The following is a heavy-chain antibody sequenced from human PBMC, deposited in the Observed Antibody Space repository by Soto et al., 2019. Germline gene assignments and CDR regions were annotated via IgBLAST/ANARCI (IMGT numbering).Heavy chain of an antibody. D-gene: IGHD4-17*01. CDR1: GFTFDDYA. V-gene: IGHV3-9*01. J-gene: IGHJ4*02. CDR2: ISWNSGSI. CDR3: AKDKLPDNGEYVGLLWDY. Sequence: EVQLVESGGGLVQPGRSLRLSCAASGFTFDDYAMHWVRQAPGKGLEWVSGISWNSGSIGYADSVKGRFTISRDNAKNSLYLQMNSLRAEDTALYYWAKDKLPDNGEYVGLLWDYWGQGTLVTVSS.